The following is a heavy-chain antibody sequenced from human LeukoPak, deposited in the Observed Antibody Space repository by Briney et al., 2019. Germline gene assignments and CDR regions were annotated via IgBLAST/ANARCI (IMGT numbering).Heavy chain of an antibody. D-gene: IGHD4-17*01. CDR1: GFTFSSYS. Sequence: GGSLTLSCAASGFTFSSYSMNWVRQAPGKGLEWVSSISSSSSYIYYADSVKGRFTISRDNAKNSLYLQMNSLRAEDTAVYYCARDDYGDYGWYFDLWGRGTLVTVSS. CDR2: ISSSSSYI. J-gene: IGHJ2*01. V-gene: IGHV3-21*01. CDR3: ARDDYGDYGWYFDL.